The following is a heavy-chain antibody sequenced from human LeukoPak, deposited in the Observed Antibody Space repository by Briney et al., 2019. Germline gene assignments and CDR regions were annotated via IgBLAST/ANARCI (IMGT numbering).Heavy chain of an antibody. Sequence: PGGSLRLSCAASGFTFSSYSMNWVRQAPGKGLEWVSSISSSSGYIYYADSVKGRFTISRDNAKNSLYLQVNSLRAEDTAVYYCARAPYYYDSSGYFDQSYFDYWGQGTLVTVSS. D-gene: IGHD3-22*01. V-gene: IGHV3-21*01. CDR1: GFTFSSYS. CDR2: ISSSSGYI. CDR3: ARAPYYYDSSGYFDQSYFDY. J-gene: IGHJ4*02.